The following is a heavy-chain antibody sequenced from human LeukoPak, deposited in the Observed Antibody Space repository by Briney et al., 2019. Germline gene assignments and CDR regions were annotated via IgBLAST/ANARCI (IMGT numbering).Heavy chain of an antibody. CDR2: IYYSGST. CDR1: GGSISSYY. Sequence: SETLSLSCTVSGGSISSYYWSWIRQPAGKGLEWIGYIYYSGSTNYNPSLKSRVTISVDTSKNQFSLKLSSVTAADTAVYYCARVPYYYGMDVWGQGTTVTVSS. CDR3: ARVPYYYGMDV. V-gene: IGHV4-59*01. J-gene: IGHJ6*02.